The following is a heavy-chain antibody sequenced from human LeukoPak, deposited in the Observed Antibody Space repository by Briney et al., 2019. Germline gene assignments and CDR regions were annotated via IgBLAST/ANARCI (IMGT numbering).Heavy chain of an antibody. D-gene: IGHD5-24*01. J-gene: IGHJ4*02. CDR3: ARGSVEPLVDY. CDR1: GYSISSGYY. V-gene: IGHV4-38-2*02. Sequence: SETLSLTCTVSGYSISSGYYWGWIRQPPGKGLEWIGSIYHSGSTYYNPSLKSRVTISVDTSKNQFSLKLSSVTAADTAVYYCARGSVEPLVDYWGQGTLVTVSS. CDR2: IYHSGST.